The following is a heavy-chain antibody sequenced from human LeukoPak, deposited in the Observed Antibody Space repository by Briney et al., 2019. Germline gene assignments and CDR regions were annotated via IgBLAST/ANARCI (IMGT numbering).Heavy chain of an antibody. Sequence: SETLSPTCTVSGGSISSSSYYWSWIRQPAGKGLEWIGRIYTSGSTNYNPSLKSRVTMSVDTSKNQFSLKLSSVTAADTAVYYCARTWGGLSTFDYWGQGTLVIVSS. D-gene: IGHD3-3*01. V-gene: IGHV4-61*02. CDR2: IYTSGST. CDR1: GGSISSSSYY. CDR3: ARTWGGLSTFDY. J-gene: IGHJ4*02.